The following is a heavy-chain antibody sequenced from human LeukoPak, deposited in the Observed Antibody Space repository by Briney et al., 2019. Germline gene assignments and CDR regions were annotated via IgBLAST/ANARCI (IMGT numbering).Heavy chain of an antibody. J-gene: IGHJ4*02. V-gene: IGHV3-7*03. CDR2: IGEDGSEK. CDR3: VRDPTRAECRSGSCYLDY. D-gene: IGHD2-15*01. Sequence: GGSLRLSCAASGFTFSTYSMNWVRQAPGKGLEWVANIGEDGSEKYHVDSVRGRFTISRDNAKNSLYLQMNSLRAEDTAVYYCVRDPTRAECRSGSCYLDYWGQGALVSVSS. CDR1: GFTFSTYS.